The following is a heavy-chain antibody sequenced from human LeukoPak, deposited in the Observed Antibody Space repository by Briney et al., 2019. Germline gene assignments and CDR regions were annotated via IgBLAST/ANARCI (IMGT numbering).Heavy chain of an antibody. Sequence: SVKVSCKASGGTFSSYAISWVRQAPGQGLEWMGGIIPIFGTANYAQKFQGRVTITADKSTSTAYMELSSLRSEDTAVYYCARGHSIEPYYYYYYMDVWGKGTTVTVSS. J-gene: IGHJ6*03. CDR1: GGTFSSYA. CDR2: IIPIFGTA. D-gene: IGHD4-11*01. CDR3: ARGHSIEPYYYYYYMDV. V-gene: IGHV1-69*06.